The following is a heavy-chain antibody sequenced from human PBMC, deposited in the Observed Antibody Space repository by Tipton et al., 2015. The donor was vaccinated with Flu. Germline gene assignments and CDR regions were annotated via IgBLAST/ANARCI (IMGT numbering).Heavy chain of an antibody. D-gene: IGHD4-11*01. CDR3: ARRDYSNYVSDPKNWFDP. CDR2: IFPTGTT. V-gene: IGHV4-38-2*02. Sequence: LRLSCTISGDSIRSDYYWGWIRQPPGKGLEWIGHIFPTGTTYHKPPLKSRVTISINTSKNQLSLKVFSVTAADTAVYYCARRDYSNYVSDPKNWFDPWGQGILVTVSS. J-gene: IGHJ5*02. CDR1: GDSIRSDYY.